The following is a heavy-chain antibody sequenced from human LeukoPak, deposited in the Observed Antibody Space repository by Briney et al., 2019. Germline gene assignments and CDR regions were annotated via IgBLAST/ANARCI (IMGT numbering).Heavy chain of an antibody. CDR2: ISYDGSNK. V-gene: IGHV3-30*04. D-gene: IGHD3-22*01. CDR1: GFTFSSYA. CDR3: ARVSFITMIVGDY. J-gene: IGHJ4*02. Sequence: GGSLRLSCAASGFTFSSYAMHWVRQAPGKGLEWVAVISYDGSNKYYADSVKGRFTISRDNSKNTLYLQMNSLRSDDTAVYYCARVSFITMIVGDYWGQGTLVTVSS.